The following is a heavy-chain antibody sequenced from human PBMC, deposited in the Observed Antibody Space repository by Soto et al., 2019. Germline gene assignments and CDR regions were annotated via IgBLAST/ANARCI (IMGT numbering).Heavy chain of an antibody. CDR2: INSDGSST. CDR3: ARAPGSWYYYYYYYGMDV. J-gene: IGHJ6*02. V-gene: IGHV3-74*01. CDR1: GFTFSSYW. D-gene: IGHD6-13*01. Sequence: GGSLRLSCTASGFTFSSYWMHWVRQAPGKGLVWVSRINSDGSSTSYADSVKGRFTISRDNAKNTLYLQMNSLRAEDTAVYYCARAPGSWYYYYYYYGMDVWGQGTTVTVSS.